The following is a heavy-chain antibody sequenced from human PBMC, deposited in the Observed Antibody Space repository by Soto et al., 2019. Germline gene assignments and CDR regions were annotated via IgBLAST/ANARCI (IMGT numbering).Heavy chain of an antibody. CDR2: ISGSGGST. CDR1: GFTFSSYA. D-gene: IGHD1-26*01. CDR3: AKEWRDSGSYYRWYFDL. V-gene: IGHV3-23*01. J-gene: IGHJ2*01. Sequence: GGSLRLSCAASGFTFSSYAMSWVRQAPGKGLEWVSAISGSGGSTYYADSVKGRFTISRDNSKNTLYLQMNSLRAEDTAVYYCAKEWRDSGSYYRWYFDLWGRGTLVTVSS.